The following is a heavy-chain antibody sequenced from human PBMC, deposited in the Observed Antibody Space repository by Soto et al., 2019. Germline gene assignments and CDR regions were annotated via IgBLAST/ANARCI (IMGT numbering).Heavy chain of an antibody. Sequence: ASVKVSFKASGYTFTSYYMHWVRQAPGQGLEWMGIINPSGGSTSYAQKFQGRVTMTRDTSTSTVYMELSSLRSEDTAVYYCARTIVGATKDYYYGMDVWGQGTTVTVSS. D-gene: IGHD1-26*01. J-gene: IGHJ6*02. CDR3: ARTIVGATKDYYYGMDV. CDR1: GYTFTSYY. CDR2: INPSGGST. V-gene: IGHV1-46*01.